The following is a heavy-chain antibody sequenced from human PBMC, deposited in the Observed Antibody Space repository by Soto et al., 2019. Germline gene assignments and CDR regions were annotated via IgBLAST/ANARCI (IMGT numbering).Heavy chain of an antibody. CDR1: GFTVSGNS. CDR3: AREADYVNWFDP. V-gene: IGHV3-48*01. D-gene: IGHD4-17*01. CDR2: ISSSSSTI. J-gene: IGHJ5*02. Sequence: PGGSLRLSCGASGFTVSGNSISWVRQAPGKGLEWVSYISSSSSTIYYADSVKGRFTISRDNAKNSLYLQMNSLRAEDTAVYYCAREADYVNWFDPWGQGTLVTVS.